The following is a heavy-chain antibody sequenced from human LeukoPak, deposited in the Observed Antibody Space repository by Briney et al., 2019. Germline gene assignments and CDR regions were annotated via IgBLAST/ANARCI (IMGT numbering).Heavy chain of an antibody. D-gene: IGHD2-21*02. J-gene: IGHJ3*02. V-gene: IGHV4-31*03. CDR2: IYYSGST. Sequence: SETLSLTCTVSGGSISSGGYYWSWIRQHPWKGLEWIGYIYYSGSTYYNPSLKSRVTISVDTSKNQFSLKLSSVTAADTAVYYCARAHGDAGAFDIWGQGTMVTVSS. CDR1: GGSISSGGYY. CDR3: ARAHGDAGAFDI.